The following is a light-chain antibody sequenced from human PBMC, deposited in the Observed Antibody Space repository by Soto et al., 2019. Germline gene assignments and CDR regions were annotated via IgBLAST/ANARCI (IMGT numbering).Light chain of an antibody. J-gene: IGKJ1*01. V-gene: IGKV3-20*01. CDR2: GAS. CDR3: QQYGTSHRT. Sequence: EIVLTQSPDTLSLSQGERATHSCRTSQSVSSNYLAWYQQKPAQAPRLLIYGASSRATGIPDRFSGSGSGTDFTLTISRLEPEDLAVYYCQQYGTSHRTFGQGTKVDI. CDR1: QSVSSNY.